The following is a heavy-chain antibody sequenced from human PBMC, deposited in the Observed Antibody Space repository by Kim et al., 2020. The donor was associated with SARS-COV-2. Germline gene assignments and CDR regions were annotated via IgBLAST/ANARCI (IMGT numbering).Heavy chain of an antibody. CDR3: AKKMGSSNPVFEY. J-gene: IGHJ4*02. CDR1: GLSFSSCP. V-gene: IGHV3-23*01. CDR2: IGTIGDGTK. Sequence: GGSLRLSCVASGLSFSSCPMSWVRQAPGKGLEWISAIGTIGDGTKYYADSVKGRFTISRDNSKNTLSLEMNSLRADDTATYYCAKKMGSSNPVFEYWGQGTLVTVSS. D-gene: IGHD1-26*01.